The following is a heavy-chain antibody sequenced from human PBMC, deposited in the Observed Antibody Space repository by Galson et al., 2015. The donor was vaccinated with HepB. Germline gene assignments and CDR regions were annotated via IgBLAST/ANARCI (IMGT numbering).Heavy chain of an antibody. CDR1: GHTFTSYA. CDR3: ARDHQEYSSSWADY. V-gene: IGHV7-4-1*02. J-gene: IGHJ4*02. D-gene: IGHD6-13*01. CDR2: INTNTGNP. Sequence: SVKVSCKASGHTFTSYAMNWVRQAPGQGLEWMGWINTNTGNPTYAQGFTGRFVFSLDTSVSTAYLQISSLKAEDTAVYYCARDHQEYSSSWADYWGQGTLVTVSS.